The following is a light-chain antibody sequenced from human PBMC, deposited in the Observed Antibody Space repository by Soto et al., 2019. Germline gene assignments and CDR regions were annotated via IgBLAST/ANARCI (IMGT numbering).Light chain of an antibody. J-gene: IGKJ4*01. Sequence: EIVMTQSPATLSVSPGERATLSCRASQSISNNLAWYQQQPGQTPRLLIYGASTTATGIPARFSGSGTGTEFTLTISSLQSEDFAVYYCQQYKNWLALTFGGGTKVEIK. CDR1: QSISNN. CDR3: QQYKNWLALT. CDR2: GAS. V-gene: IGKV3-15*01.